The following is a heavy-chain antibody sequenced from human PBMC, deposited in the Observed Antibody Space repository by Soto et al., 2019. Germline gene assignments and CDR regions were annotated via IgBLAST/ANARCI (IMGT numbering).Heavy chain of an antibody. CDR2: ISSDGSQN. CDR3: AKNIVRGHWYFDL. V-gene: IGHV3-30*18. J-gene: IGHJ2*01. D-gene: IGHD3-10*01. Sequence: QVQLVESGGGVVQPGKSLRLSCAASGIAFSGCGMFWVRQTPSKGLEWVAAISSDGSQNYYADSVKGRFTISRVNSKNTLYVQMNGLTTDDTAVYYCAKNIVRGHWYFDLWGRGTLVTVSS. CDR1: GIAFSGCG.